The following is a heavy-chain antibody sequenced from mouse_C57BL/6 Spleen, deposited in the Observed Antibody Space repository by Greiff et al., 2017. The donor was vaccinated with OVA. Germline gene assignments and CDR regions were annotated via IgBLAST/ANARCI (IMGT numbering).Heavy chain of an antibody. D-gene: IGHD3-2*02. Sequence: VKLMESGPGLVQPSQSLSITCTVSGFSLTSYGVHWVRQSPGKGLEWLGVIWRGGSTDYNAAFMSRLSITKDNSKSQVFFKMNSLQADDTAIYYCALDSSGYDAMDYWGQGTSVTVSS. CDR1: GFSLTSYG. CDR3: ALDSSGYDAMDY. J-gene: IGHJ4*01. V-gene: IGHV2-5*01. CDR2: IWRGGST.